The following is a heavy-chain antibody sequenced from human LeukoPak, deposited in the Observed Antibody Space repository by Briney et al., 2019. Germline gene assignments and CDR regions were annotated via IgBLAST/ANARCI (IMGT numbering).Heavy chain of an antibody. CDR2: IYHSGST. CDR1: GGSISSSNW. Sequence: SETLSLTCAVSGGSISSSNWWSWVRQPPGKGLEWIGEIYHSGSTNYNPSLKSRVTISVDTSKNQFSLKPSSVTAADTAVYYCARVGSSSFAYWFDPWGQGTLVTVSS. D-gene: IGHD6-13*01. J-gene: IGHJ5*02. V-gene: IGHV4-4*02. CDR3: ARVGSSSFAYWFDP.